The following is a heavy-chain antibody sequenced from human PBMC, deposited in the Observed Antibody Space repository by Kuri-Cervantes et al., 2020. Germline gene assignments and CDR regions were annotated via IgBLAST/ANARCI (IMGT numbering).Heavy chain of an antibody. CDR3: AKDLRTHRSGYYEVDV. J-gene: IGHJ6*04. V-gene: IGHV3-30*02. D-gene: IGHD3-3*01. CDR1: GFTFSSYG. Sequence: GESLKISCAASGFTFSSYGMHWVRQAPGKGLEWVAVIWYDGSNKYYADSVKGRFTISGDNSKNTLYLQMNSLRPGDTAVYYCAKDLRTHRSGYYEVDVWGEGTTVTVSS. CDR2: IWYDGSNK.